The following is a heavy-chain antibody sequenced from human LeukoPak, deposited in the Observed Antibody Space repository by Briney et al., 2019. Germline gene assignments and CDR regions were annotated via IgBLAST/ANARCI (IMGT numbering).Heavy chain of an antibody. V-gene: IGHV1-2*02. CDR1: GYTFTGYY. CDR2: INPNSGAP. Sequence: ASVKVSCKASGYTFTGYYMHWVRQAPGQGLEWRGWINPNSGAPNYAQKFQGRVTMTRDTSISTAYMELSRLRSDDTAVYYCARVRSHCSGGSCYSYYYYGMDVWGQGTTVTVSS. CDR3: ARVRSHCSGGSCYSYYYYGMDV. J-gene: IGHJ6*02. D-gene: IGHD2-15*01.